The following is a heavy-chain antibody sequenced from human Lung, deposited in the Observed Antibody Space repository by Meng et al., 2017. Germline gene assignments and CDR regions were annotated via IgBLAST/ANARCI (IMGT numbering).Heavy chain of an antibody. CDR2: IHHSGHP. Sequence: QDLQVQSGAELKKPGASVTVSCKASGYTYTDYQNDWGRQNPGQGLEWMGWIHHSGHPTYAQKFQGRVTMTIDTSTTTASMELRSLRSDDSALYYCVKHSSDWSLDSWGQGTLVTVSS. V-gene: IGHV1-18*01. CDR3: VKHSSDWSLDS. CDR1: GYTYTDYQ. D-gene: IGHD6-19*01. J-gene: IGHJ4*02.